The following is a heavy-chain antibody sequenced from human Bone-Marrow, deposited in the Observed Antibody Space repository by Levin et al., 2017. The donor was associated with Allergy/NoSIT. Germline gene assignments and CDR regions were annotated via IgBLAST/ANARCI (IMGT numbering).Heavy chain of an antibody. Sequence: GGSLRLSCTGSGFSFGEYTMSWLRQGPGKGLEWVGFMRSITYGGATELAASVKGRFTISRDDSNSIVYLQMNSLKTEDTAVYYCSGLVGSTTLLDYWGRGTLVTVSS. D-gene: IGHD1-26*01. CDR2: MRSITYGGAT. CDR1: GFSFGEYT. V-gene: IGHV3-49*03. J-gene: IGHJ4*02. CDR3: SGLVGSTTLLDY.